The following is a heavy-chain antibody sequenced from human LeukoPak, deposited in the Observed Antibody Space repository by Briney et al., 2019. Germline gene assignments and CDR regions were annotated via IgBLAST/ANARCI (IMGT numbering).Heavy chain of an antibody. J-gene: IGHJ4*02. CDR3: ARSRNYDSTGYNPTYYFDS. D-gene: IGHD3-22*01. V-gene: IGHV4-59*01. CDR1: GGSTIGSY. CDR2: IYNTVDV. Sequence: SETLSLTCTVSGGSTIGSYWTWIRQSPGGGLEYIGYIYNTVDVNYSPSLKSRVTISIDMSSSQFSLRLKSVTAADTAIYYCARSRNYDSTGYNPTYYFDSWGQGALVTVSS.